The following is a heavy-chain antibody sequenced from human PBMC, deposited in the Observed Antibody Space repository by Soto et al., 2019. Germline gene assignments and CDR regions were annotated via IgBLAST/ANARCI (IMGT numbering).Heavy chain of an antibody. D-gene: IGHD6-19*01. CDR2: IYHSGGT. CDR1: GGSISSGHYS. CDR3: TPSSSGWPNWFDP. Sequence: QLQLQESGSGLVKPSQTLSLTCAVSGGSISSGHYSWSWNRQSPGKGLEWIGCIYHSGGTHYNPSLKSRVSISVDTSKNQFSLNLTTVTSADTAVYYCTPSSSGWPNWFDPWGQGTRVSVSS. V-gene: IGHV4-30-2*06. J-gene: IGHJ5*02.